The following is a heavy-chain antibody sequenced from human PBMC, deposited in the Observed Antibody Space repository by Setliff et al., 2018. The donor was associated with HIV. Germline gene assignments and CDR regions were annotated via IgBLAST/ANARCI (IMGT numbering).Heavy chain of an antibody. V-gene: IGHV3-30*02. J-gene: IGHJ4*02. Sequence: GGSLRLSCAASGFTFNSYGMHWVRQAPGKGLEWVAIIWYDGSNKYYADSVKGRFTISRDNSKNTLYLQMNSLRAEDTAVYYCARGYCSSTSCYMLYYFDYWGQGTLVTVSS. D-gene: IGHD2-2*02. CDR2: IWYDGSNK. CDR1: GFTFNSYG. CDR3: ARGYCSSTSCYMLYYFDY.